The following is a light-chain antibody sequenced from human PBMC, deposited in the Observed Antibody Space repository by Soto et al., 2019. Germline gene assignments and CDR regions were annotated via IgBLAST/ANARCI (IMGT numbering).Light chain of an antibody. CDR1: QGISSY. J-gene: IGKJ4*01. Sequence: DIQLTQSPSFLSASVGDTVTLTCRASQGISSYLAWYQQKPGKAPKLLIYPASTLQSGVPSRISGSGSGTEFTLTISSLHPEDFATYYCHQLNSYPRTFGGGTKVEIK. V-gene: IGKV1-9*01. CDR3: HQLNSYPRT. CDR2: PAS.